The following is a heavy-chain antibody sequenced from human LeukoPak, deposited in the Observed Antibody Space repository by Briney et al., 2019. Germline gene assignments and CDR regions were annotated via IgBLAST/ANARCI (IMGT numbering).Heavy chain of an antibody. CDR2: ISSSSSYI. D-gene: IGHD3-22*01. CDR1: GFTFSSYS. J-gene: IGHJ6*03. Sequence: PGGSLRLSCAASGFTFSSYSMNWVRQAPGKGLEWVSSISSSSSYIYYADSVKGRFTISRDNAKNSLYLQMNSLRAEDTAVYYCAGGGSSGYYLNTYMDVWGKGTTVTVSS. CDR3: AGGGSSGYYLNTYMDV. V-gene: IGHV3-21*01.